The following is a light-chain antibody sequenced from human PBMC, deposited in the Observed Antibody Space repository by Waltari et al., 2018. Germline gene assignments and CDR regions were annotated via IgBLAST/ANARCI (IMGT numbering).Light chain of an antibody. CDR2: TNN. Sequence: QSVLTQPPSASGTPGQRVSIPCSGGSSNIGTNPRNWYQHLPRTAPKLLMYTNNPRPSGVPDRFSGSKSGTSASLAISGLQLQDEADYYCAAWDDSLKGWVFGGGTKVTVL. V-gene: IGLV1-44*01. CDR3: AAWDDSLKGWV. J-gene: IGLJ3*02. CDR1: SSNIGTNP.